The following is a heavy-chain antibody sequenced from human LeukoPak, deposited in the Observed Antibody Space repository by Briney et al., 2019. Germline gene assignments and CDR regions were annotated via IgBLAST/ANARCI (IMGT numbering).Heavy chain of an antibody. J-gene: IGHJ4*02. Sequence: PSETLSLTCAVSGGSISTYYWSWIRQSPGKELERIGTVYHTGSTNYNPSLKSRLTISVDTSKNQFSLKLSSVTAADTAVFYCARHDSLSLPFDYWGQGTLVTVSS. D-gene: IGHD2-21*01. CDR2: VYHTGST. CDR3: ARHDSLSLPFDY. V-gene: IGHV4-59*08. CDR1: GGSISTYY.